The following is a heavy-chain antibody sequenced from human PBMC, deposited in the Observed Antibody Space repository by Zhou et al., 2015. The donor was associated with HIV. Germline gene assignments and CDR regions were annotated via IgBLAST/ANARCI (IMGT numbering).Heavy chain of an antibody. CDR3: ARDGVITIFGVVPFDY. Sequence: QVQLVQSGAEVKKPGSSVKVSCKASGGTFSSYTISWVRQAPGQGLEWMGRIIPILGIANYAQKFQGRVTITADKSTSTAYMELSSLRSEDTAVYYCARDGVITIFGVVPFDYWGQGTLVTVSS. V-gene: IGHV1-69*08. CDR2: IIPILGIA. CDR1: GGTFSSYT. J-gene: IGHJ4*02. D-gene: IGHD3-3*01.